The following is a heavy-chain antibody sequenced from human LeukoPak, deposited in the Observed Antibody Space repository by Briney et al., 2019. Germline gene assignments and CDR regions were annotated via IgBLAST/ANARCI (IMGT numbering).Heavy chain of an antibody. J-gene: IGHJ4*02. Sequence: GGSLRLSCAASGFTFSDYYMNWIRQAPGKGLEWVSYISSSGSIIYYADSVKGRFTISRDNAKNSLYMQMNSLRAEDTAVYYCARAGYYYDSSGYYGDDYWGQGTLVTVSS. CDR2: ISSSGSII. V-gene: IGHV3-11*04. CDR1: GFTFSDYY. CDR3: ARAGYYYDSSGYYGDDY. D-gene: IGHD3-22*01.